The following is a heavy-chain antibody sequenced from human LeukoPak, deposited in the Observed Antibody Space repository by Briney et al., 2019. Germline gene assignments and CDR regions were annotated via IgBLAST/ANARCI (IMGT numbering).Heavy chain of an antibody. J-gene: IGHJ4*02. CDR2: IYYSGST. D-gene: IGHD6-13*01. CDR3: ARGVSSSWTLSGFDY. Sequence: PLSLTSTVSGGSISSSSYYWGWIRQPPGKGLEWIGYIYYSGSTYYTPSLKSRVTISVDTSKNQFSLKLSSVTAADTAVYYCARGVSSSWTLSGFDYWGQGTLVTVSS. CDR1: GGSISSSSYY. V-gene: IGHV4-30-4*08.